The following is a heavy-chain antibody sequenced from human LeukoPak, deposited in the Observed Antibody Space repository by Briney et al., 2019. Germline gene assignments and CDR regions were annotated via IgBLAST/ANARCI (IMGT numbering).Heavy chain of an antibody. CDR2: INPNSGGT. CDR1: GYTFTGYH. CDR3: ARGRYSGSYLLDY. D-gene: IGHD1-26*01. V-gene: IGHV1-2*02. J-gene: IGHJ4*02. Sequence: ASVKVSCKASGYTFTGYHMHWVRQAPGQGLEWMGWINPNSGGTNYAQKFQGRVTMTRDTSISTAYMELSRLRSDDTAVYYCARGRYSGSYLLDYWGQGTLVTVSS.